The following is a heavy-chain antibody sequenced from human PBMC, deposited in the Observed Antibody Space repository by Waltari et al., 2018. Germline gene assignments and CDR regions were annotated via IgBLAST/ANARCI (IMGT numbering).Heavy chain of an antibody. D-gene: IGHD2-15*01. CDR2: IKHDGSEK. CDR3: ARGGAYSGGDY. V-gene: IGHV3-7*01. CDR1: GFTFSSYW. J-gene: IGHJ4*02. Sequence: EVQLVESGGGLVQPGGSLRLSCAASGFTFSSYWMTWVRQAPGQGVDWVAQIKHDGSEKYYVDSVKGRFTISRDNAKNSLYLQMNSLRAEDTAVFYCARGGAYSGGDYWGQGTLVTVSS.